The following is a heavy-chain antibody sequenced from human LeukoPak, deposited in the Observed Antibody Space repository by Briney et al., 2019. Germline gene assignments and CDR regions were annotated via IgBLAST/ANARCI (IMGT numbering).Heavy chain of an antibody. J-gene: IGHJ4*02. CDR1: GSTLTEHA. CDR3: AKDYCRGGDCPLPFFDS. Sequence: PGGSLRLSCAVSGSTLTEHAWSWVRQAPGEGLEWVSGIIDVGGTYYADSVKGRFTISRDSSKNTLYLQMNNLRAVDTATYYCAKDYCRGGDCPLPFFDSWGQGTLVTVSS. D-gene: IGHD2-21*01. CDR2: IIDVGGT. V-gene: IGHV3-23*01.